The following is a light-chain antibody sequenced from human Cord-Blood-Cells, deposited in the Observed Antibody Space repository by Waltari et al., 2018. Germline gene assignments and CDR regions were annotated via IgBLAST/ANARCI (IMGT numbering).Light chain of an antibody. V-gene: IGKV3-11*01. J-gene: IGKJ3*01. CDR3: QQRSNWPPRT. CDR1: QSVSTY. CDR2: DAS. Sequence: EIVLTQSPATLSLSPGERATLSCRASQSVSTYLAWYQQKPGQAPMLLIYDASNRATGIPARFSGSGSGTDFTLTISSLEPEDFAVYYCQQRSNWPPRTFGPGTKVDIK.